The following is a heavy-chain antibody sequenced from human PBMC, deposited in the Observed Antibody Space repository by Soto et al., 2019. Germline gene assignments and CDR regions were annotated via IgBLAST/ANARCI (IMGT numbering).Heavy chain of an antibody. Sequence: EVQLVESGGGLVQPGGSLRLSCAASGFTFSSYSMNWVRQAPGKGLEWVSYISSSSSTIYYADSVKGRFTISRDNAKNSLYLQMNSLRAEDTAVYYCARDHYDYIWGSYRLDYWGQGTLVTVSS. CDR3: ARDHYDYIWGSYRLDY. CDR1: GFTFSSYS. D-gene: IGHD3-16*02. V-gene: IGHV3-48*01. J-gene: IGHJ4*02. CDR2: ISSSSSTI.